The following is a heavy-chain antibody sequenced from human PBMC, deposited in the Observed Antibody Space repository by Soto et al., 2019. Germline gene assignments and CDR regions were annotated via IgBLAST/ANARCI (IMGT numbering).Heavy chain of an antibody. CDR2: LIPIFGTA. D-gene: IGHD6-19*01. CDR3: ATAVVAVAGGYFDY. V-gene: IGHV1-69*01. J-gene: IGHJ4*02. Sequence: QVQLVQSGAEVKKPGSSVKVSCKASGGTFSSYAISWLRQAPGQGLEWMGGLIPIFGTANYAQKFQGRVRITADESTSTACMELNSLRSENTAVYYCATAVVAVAGGYFDYWGQGTLVTVSS. CDR1: GGTFSSYA.